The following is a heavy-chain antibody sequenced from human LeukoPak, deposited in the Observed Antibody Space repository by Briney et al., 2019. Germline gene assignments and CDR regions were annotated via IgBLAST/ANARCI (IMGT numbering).Heavy chain of an antibody. V-gene: IGHV4-59*02. J-gene: IGHJ4*02. Sequence: PSETLSLTCTVSGGSVSSYYWSWIRQTPEKGLEWIGYMSYSGRSDYGPSLKSRVTMSVDTSKNQFSLKMSYVTGAETAVYYCARVRNGYWGQGTLVTVSS. CDR3: ARVRNGY. CDR1: GGSVSSYY. D-gene: IGHD3-16*01. CDR2: MSYSGRS.